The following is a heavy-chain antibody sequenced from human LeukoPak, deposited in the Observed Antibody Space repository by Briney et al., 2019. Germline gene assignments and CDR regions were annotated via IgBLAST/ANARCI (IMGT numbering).Heavy chain of an antibody. D-gene: IGHD3-10*01. Sequence: SETLSLTCAVYGGSFSGYYWSWVRQPPGKGLEWIGEINHSGSTNYNPSLKSRVTISVDTSKNQFSLKLSSVTAADTAVYYCARASMVRGVITSNWFDPWGQGTLVTVSS. J-gene: IGHJ5*02. CDR3: ARASMVRGVITSNWFDP. V-gene: IGHV4-34*01. CDR1: GGSFSGYY. CDR2: INHSGST.